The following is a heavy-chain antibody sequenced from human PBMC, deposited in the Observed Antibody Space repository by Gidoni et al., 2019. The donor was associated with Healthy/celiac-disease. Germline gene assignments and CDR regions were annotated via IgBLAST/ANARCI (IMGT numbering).Heavy chain of an antibody. V-gene: IGHV4-4*02. CDR2: IYHSGST. J-gene: IGHJ4*02. Sequence: QVQLQESGPGLVKPSGTLSLTCAVSGGSISSSNWWSWVRQPPGKGLDWMGEIYHSGSTNYNPSLNSRVPISVDKSKNQFSLKLSSVTAADPAVYYCARDGPGGSGWFYWGQGTLVTVSS. D-gene: IGHD6-19*01. CDR3: ARDGPGGSGWFY. CDR1: GGSISSSNW.